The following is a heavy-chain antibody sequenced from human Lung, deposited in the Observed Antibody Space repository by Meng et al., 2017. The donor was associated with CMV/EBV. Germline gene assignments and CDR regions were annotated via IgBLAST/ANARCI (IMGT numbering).Heavy chain of an antibody. Sequence: GGSXRLXCAASGFTFSTYAMSWVRQAPGKRLEWLSAITGSGDDTYYADSVRGRFTISRDNSKNTLSLQMNSLRAEDTALYYCAKAGGYCTGASCYPNWFDPWXLGPLVTVSS. CDR3: AKAGGYCTGASCYPNWFDP. CDR2: ITGSGDDT. V-gene: IGHV3-23*01. J-gene: IGHJ5*02. D-gene: IGHD2-2*01. CDR1: GFTFSTYA.